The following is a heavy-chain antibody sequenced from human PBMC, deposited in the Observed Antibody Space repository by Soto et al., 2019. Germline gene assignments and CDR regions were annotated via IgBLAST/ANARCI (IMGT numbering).Heavy chain of an antibody. V-gene: IGHV1-18*04. Sequence: QLQLVQSGGELKEPGASVKVSCKASGYTFTTSDITWVRQAPGQGLEWMGWISPNNGNTNCAQKIQGRVTMTADTSQSSAYMELRSLRSDATAVYCCASSRQQLVEDFVYSGNCGMDVWGQGTIVSVSS. CDR1: GYTFTTSD. CDR2: ISPNNGNT. J-gene: IGHJ6*02. CDR3: ASSRQQLVEDFVYSGNCGMDV. D-gene: IGHD6-13*01.